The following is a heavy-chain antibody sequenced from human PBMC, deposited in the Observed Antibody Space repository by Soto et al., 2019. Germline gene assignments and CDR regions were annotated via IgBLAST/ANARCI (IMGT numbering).Heavy chain of an antibody. D-gene: IGHD1-26*01. J-gene: IGHJ5*01. CDR2: TYYRSKWST. V-gene: IGHV6-1*01. Sequence: PSQTLSLTCAISGDSVSSKAAAWNWIRQSPSRGLEWLGRTYYRSKWSTDYAVSVKSRITINPDTSKNQFSLQLNSVTPEDTAVYYCTRALSGSYDSWGQGTLVTVSS. CDR3: TRALSGSYDS. CDR1: GDSVSSKAAA.